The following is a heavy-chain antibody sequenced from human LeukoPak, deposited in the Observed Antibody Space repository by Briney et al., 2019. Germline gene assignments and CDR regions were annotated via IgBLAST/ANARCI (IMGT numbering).Heavy chain of an antibody. Sequence: GESLKISCKGSGYSFTSYWIGWVRQMPGKGLEWMGIIYPGDSDTRYSPSFQGQVTISADKSISTAYLQWSSLKASDTAMYYCASLPHTIFGDPNWFDPWGQGTLVTVSS. V-gene: IGHV5-51*01. D-gene: IGHD3-3*01. CDR2: IYPGDSDT. J-gene: IGHJ5*02. CDR1: GYSFTSYW. CDR3: ASLPHTIFGDPNWFDP.